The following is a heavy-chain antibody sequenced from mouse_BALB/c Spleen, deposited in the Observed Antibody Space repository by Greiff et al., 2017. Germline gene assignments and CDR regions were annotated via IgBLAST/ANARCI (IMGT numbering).Heavy chain of an antibody. Sequence: EVKLVESGGGLVQPGGSLKLSCAASGFTFSSYGMSWVRQTPDKRLELVATINSNGGSTYYPDSVKGRFTISRDNAKNTLYLQMSSLKSEDTAMYYCARDGYDPYAMDYWGQGTSVTVSS. D-gene: IGHD2-2*01. CDR3: ARDGYDPYAMDY. CDR1: GFTFSSYG. V-gene: IGHV5-6-3*01. CDR2: INSNGGST. J-gene: IGHJ4*01.